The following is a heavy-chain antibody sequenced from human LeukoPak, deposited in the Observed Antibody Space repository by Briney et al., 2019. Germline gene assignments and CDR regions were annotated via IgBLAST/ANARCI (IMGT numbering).Heavy chain of an antibody. CDR2: MNPNSGNT. Sequence: ASVTVSCTASGYTFTSYDINWVRQATGQGLEWMGWMNPNSGNTGYAQKFQGRVTMTRNTSISTAYMELSSLRSEDTAVYYCARDWGSYDFWSGYYTSVNWFDPWGQGTLVTVSS. D-gene: IGHD3-3*01. V-gene: IGHV1-8*01. CDR3: ARDWGSYDFWSGYYTSVNWFDP. J-gene: IGHJ5*02. CDR1: GYTFTSYD.